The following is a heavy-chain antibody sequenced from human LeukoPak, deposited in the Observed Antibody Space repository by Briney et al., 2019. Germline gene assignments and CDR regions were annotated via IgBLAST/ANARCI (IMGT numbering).Heavy chain of an antibody. CDR3: ARRGVYFYDSSGRANYHFDY. D-gene: IGHD3-22*01. CDR2: ITPYNDKV. Sequence: GASVKVSCKVSGYTFLDYGISWGRQAPGQGLEWVGWITPYNDKVNYVQKFQGRVTMTTDTSTNTAYMELRSLRPDDSAIYYCARRGVYFYDSSGRANYHFDYWGQGTLVTVSS. J-gene: IGHJ4*02. CDR1: GYTFLDYG. V-gene: IGHV1-18*01.